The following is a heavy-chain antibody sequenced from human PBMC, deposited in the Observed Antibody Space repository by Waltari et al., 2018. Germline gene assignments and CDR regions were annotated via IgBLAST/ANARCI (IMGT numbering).Heavy chain of an antibody. Sequence: QVQLQESGPGLVKPSETLSLTCTVSGGSISSYYWSWIRQPPGKGLEWIGYIYYSGSTNYNPSLKSRVTISVDTSKNQFSLKLSSVTAADTAVYYCARCGRGAAAGPYYYYYYYMDVWGKGTTVTVSS. D-gene: IGHD6-13*01. CDR2: IYYSGST. V-gene: IGHV4-59*01. CDR3: ARCGRGAAAGPYYYYYYYMDV. J-gene: IGHJ6*03. CDR1: GGSISSYY.